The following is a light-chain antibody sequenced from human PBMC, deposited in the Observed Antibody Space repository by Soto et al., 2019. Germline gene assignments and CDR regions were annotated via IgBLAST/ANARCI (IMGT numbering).Light chain of an antibody. CDR2: DNN. CDR1: SSNIGNNY. Sequence: QSVLTQPPSVSAAPGQKVTISCSGSSSNIGNNYVPWYQQLPGAAPKLLIYDNNKRPSGIPDLFSGSKSGTSATLGITGLQTGDEADYYCGTWDSSLSAGYVFGTGTKVTVL. J-gene: IGLJ1*01. V-gene: IGLV1-51*01. CDR3: GTWDSSLSAGYV.